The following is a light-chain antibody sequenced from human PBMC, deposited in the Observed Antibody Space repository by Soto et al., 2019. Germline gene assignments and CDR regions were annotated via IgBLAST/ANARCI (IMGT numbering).Light chain of an antibody. CDR2: DTS. CDR3: LLSYSGARPHVV. V-gene: IGLV7-46*01. Sequence: QAVVTQEPSLTVSPGGTVTLTCGSSTGAVTSGHYPYWFQQKPGQAPRTLIYDTSNKHSWTPARFSGSLLGGKAALTLSGAQPEDEDEYYCLLSYSGARPHVVFGGGTKLTVL. J-gene: IGLJ2*01. CDR1: TGAVTSGHY.